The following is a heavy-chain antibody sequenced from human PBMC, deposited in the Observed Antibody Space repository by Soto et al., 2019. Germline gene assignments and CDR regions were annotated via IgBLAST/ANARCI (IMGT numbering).Heavy chain of an antibody. CDR3: ARTRVTTVDFYFDY. CDR2: IYWDDDK. CDR1: GFSLSTSGVG. Sequence: QITLKESGPTLVKPTQTLTLTCTFSGFSLSTSGVGVGWIRQPPEKALEWLALIYWDDDKRYRPSLKSRLTISKDTSKNQVVLTMTNMDPVDTATYYCARTRVTTVDFYFDYWGQGTLVTVSS. V-gene: IGHV2-5*02. D-gene: IGHD4-17*01. J-gene: IGHJ4*02.